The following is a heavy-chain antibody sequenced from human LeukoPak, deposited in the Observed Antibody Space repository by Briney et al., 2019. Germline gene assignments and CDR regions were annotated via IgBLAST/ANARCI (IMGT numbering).Heavy chain of an antibody. V-gene: IGHV1-8*03. D-gene: IGHD2-2*02. J-gene: IGHJ3*02. CDR2: MNPSSGNT. CDR1: GYTFSNYD. Sequence: ASVKVSCKASGYTFSNYDINWVRQTTGHGLEWMGWMNPSSGNTGYAQKLQGRVTITRNTSINTAYMELSSLRSEDTAVYYCARASVVAYCSTTTCYKNAFDMWGQGTMVTVSS. CDR3: ARASVVAYCSTTTCYKNAFDM.